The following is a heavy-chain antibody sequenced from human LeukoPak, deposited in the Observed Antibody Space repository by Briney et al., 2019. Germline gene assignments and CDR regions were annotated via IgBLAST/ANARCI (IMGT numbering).Heavy chain of an antibody. V-gene: IGHV3-23*01. Sequence: GGSLRLSCAASGFTFRSYAMSWVRQAPGKGLGWVSGISGSGGATYYADSVKGRFTISRDNSKNTLDLQMNSLRAEDTAVYYCAKGIESSGSYYTCFDYWGQGTLVTVSS. J-gene: IGHJ4*02. CDR3: AKGIESSGSYYTCFDY. CDR2: ISGSGGAT. CDR1: GFTFRSYA. D-gene: IGHD1-26*01.